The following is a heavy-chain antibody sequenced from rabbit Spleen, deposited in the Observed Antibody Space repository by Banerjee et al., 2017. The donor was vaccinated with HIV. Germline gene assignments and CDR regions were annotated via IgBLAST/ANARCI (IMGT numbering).Heavy chain of an antibody. CDR2: IDTGSSGFT. CDR1: GVSFSGDSY. J-gene: IGHJ6*01. CDR3: SRDTSRMFSSYGMDL. Sequence: QSLEESGGDLVKPGASLTLTCIASGVSFSGDSYMCWVRQAPGKGLEWIACIDTGSSGFTYYASGANGRFTISKASSTTVTLRMTSLTAADTSSDFGSRDTSRMFSSYGMDLWGPGTLVTVS. V-gene: IGHV1S40*01. D-gene: IGHD1-1*01.